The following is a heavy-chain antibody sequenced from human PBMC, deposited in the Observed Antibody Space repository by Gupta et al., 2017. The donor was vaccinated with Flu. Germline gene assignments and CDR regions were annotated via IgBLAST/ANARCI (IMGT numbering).Heavy chain of an antibody. V-gene: IGHV3-15*01. CDR2: IKSKTDGGTT. D-gene: IGHD1-26*01. J-gene: IGHJ6*02. Sequence: EVQLVESGGGLVKPGGSLRLSCAASGFPFSNAWMSWVRQAPGKGLEWVGRIKSKTDGGTTDYAAPVKGRFTISRDDSKNTLYLQMNSLKTEDTAVYYCTTVVGAYGYYYYGMDVWGQGTTVTVSS. CDR3: TTVVGAYGYYYYGMDV. CDR1: GFPFSNAW.